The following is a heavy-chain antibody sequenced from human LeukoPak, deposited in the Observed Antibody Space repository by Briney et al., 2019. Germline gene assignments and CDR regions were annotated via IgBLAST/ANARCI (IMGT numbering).Heavy chain of an antibody. D-gene: IGHD6-19*01. J-gene: IGHJ4*02. CDR2: IHSSGST. CDR3: ARRDINSGWSFDD. CDR1: SDSISGYS. V-gene: IGHV4-4*07. Sequence: SETLSLTCTVSSDSISGYSWNWIRQPAGKGLEWIAQIHSSGSTNYNPPLKSRVSMSIDTTEDQVSLTIRSVTAADTAFYYCARRDINSGWSFDDWGQGILVTVSS.